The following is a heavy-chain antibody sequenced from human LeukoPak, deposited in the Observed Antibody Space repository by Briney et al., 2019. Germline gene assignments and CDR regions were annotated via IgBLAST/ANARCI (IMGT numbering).Heavy chain of an antibody. J-gene: IGHJ4*02. D-gene: IGHD5-18*01. Sequence: PSETLSLTCAVYGGSFSGYYWSWIRQPPGKGLEWTGEINHSGSTNYNPSLKSRVTISVDTSKNQFSLKLSSVTAADTAVYYCARGNIQRRTFDYWGQGTLVTVSS. CDR1: GGSFSGYY. CDR2: INHSGST. V-gene: IGHV4-34*01. CDR3: ARGNIQRRTFDY.